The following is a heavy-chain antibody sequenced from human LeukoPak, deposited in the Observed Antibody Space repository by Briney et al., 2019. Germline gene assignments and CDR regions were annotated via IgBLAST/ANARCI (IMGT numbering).Heavy chain of an antibody. CDR1: GYTFTSYG. CDR2: ISAYSGNT. CDR3: ARASWIQLWFDY. Sequence: ASVKVSCKASGYTFTSYGIGWVRQAPGQGLEWMGWISAYSGNTNYAQKLQGRVTMTTDTSTSTAYMELRSLRSDDTAVYYCARASWIQLWFDYWGQGTLVTVSS. V-gene: IGHV1-18*01. J-gene: IGHJ4*02. D-gene: IGHD5-18*01.